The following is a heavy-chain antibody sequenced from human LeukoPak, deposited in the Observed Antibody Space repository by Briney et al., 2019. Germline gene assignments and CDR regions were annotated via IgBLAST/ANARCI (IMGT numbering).Heavy chain of an antibody. D-gene: IGHD2-2*02. CDR3: ARGQTSIVVVPAAIRRWFDP. CDR2: INHSGST. V-gene: IGHV4-34*01. CDR1: GGSFSGYY. Sequence: PSETLSLTCAVYGGSFSGYYWSWIRQPPGKGLEWIGEINHSGSTNYNPSLKSRVTISVDTSKNQFSLKLSSVTAADTAVYYCARGQTSIVVVPAAIRRWFDPWGPGTLVTVSS. J-gene: IGHJ5*02.